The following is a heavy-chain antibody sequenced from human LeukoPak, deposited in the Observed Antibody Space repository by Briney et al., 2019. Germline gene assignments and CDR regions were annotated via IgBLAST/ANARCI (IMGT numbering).Heavy chain of an antibody. CDR3: ARSSTIFGVVIDY. D-gene: IGHD3-3*01. V-gene: IGHV4-59*01. CDR2: IYYSGST. J-gene: IGHJ4*02. Sequence: KTSETLSLTCTVSGGSISSYYWSWIRQPPGKGLEWIGYIYYSGSTNYNPSLKSRVTISVDTSKNQFSLKLSSVTAADTAVYYCARSSTIFGVVIDYWGQGTLVTVSS. CDR1: GGSISSYY.